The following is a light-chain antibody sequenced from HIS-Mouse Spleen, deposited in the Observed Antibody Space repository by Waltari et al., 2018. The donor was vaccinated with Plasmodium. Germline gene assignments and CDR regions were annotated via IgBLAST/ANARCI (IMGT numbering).Light chain of an antibody. J-gene: IGLJ3*02. Sequence: SYELTQPPSVSVSPGQTASITCSGDKLGDKYAWWYQQKPGQSPVLVIYQDSKRPSGIPELFSGSNSGNTATLTISGTQAMDEADYYCQAWDSSTWVFGGGTKLTVL. CDR1: KLGDKY. CDR3: QAWDSSTWV. V-gene: IGLV3-1*01. CDR2: QDS.